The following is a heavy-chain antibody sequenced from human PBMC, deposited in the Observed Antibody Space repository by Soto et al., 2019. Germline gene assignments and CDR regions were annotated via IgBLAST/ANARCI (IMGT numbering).Heavy chain of an antibody. V-gene: IGHV4-4*02. Sequence: QVQLQESGPGLVKPSGTLSLTCAVSGGSISSSNWWSWVRPTPGKGLEWIGEIYHSGSTNYNPSLKRRLTISVDKSKNQFSLKVLSVTAADTAVYYCASVRGGYYYAMDVWGQGTTGTVSS. CDR3: ASVRGGYYYAMDV. J-gene: IGHJ6*02. CDR2: IYHSGST. CDR1: GGSISSSNW. D-gene: IGHD3-10*02.